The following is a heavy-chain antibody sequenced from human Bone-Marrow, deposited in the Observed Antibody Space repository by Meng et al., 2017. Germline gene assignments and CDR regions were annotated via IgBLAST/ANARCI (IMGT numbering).Heavy chain of an antibody. D-gene: IGHD6-13*01. V-gene: IGHV3-53*02. CDR3: ARVIAAAGTRFIDY. CDR2: IYSGGST. J-gene: IGHJ4*02. Sequence: GGTGGGLLQPGGALSISCAASGLTVSTNYMSWVRQAPGKGLGWVSVIYSGGSTYYADSVKGRFTISRDNSKNTLYLQMNSLRAEDTAVYYCARVIAAAGTRFIDYWGQGTLVTVSS. CDR1: GLTVSTNY.